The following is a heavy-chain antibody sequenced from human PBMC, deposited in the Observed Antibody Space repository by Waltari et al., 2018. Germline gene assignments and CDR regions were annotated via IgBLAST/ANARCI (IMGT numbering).Heavy chain of an antibody. CDR2: IYYSGST. J-gene: IGHJ3*02. V-gene: IGHV4-30-4*08. D-gene: IGHD2-21*02. CDR1: GGSISSGDYY. Sequence: QVQLQESGPGLVKPSQTLSLTCTVSGGSISSGDYYWSWIRQPPGKGLEWIGYIYYSGSTYYNPSLKSRVTISVDTSKNQFSLKLSSVTAADTAVYYCAREATMVVTSSHAFDIWGQGTMVTVSS. CDR3: AREATMVVTSSHAFDI.